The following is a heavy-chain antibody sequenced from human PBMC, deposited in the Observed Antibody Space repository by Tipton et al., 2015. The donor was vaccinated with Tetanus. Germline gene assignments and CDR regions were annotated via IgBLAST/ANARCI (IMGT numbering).Heavy chain of an antibody. CDR2: IYQTGTT. Sequence: LRLSCTVSGASLSSGDYYWSWIRKPPGKDLEWIGYIYQTGTTYYNPSLKGRVTISMDRSNTQFSLRLDSLTAADTAVYYCARAAGFLGLTHDFWGRGTLVSVSS. J-gene: IGHJ4*02. V-gene: IGHV4-30-4*01. CDR3: ARAAGFLGLTHDF. D-gene: IGHD2/OR15-2a*01. CDR1: GASLSSGDYY.